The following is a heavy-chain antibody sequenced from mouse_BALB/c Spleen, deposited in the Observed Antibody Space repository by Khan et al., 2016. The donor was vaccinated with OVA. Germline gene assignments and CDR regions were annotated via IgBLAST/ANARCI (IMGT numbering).Heavy chain of an antibody. CDR1: GFSLTSYG. CDR2: IWAGGST. D-gene: IGHD1-3*01. V-gene: IGHV2-9*02. J-gene: IGHJ2*01. Sequence: VELVESGPGLVAPSQSLSITCTVSGFSLTSYGVHWVRQPPGKGLECLGVIWAGGSTNYNSALMSRLSISKDNSKSQVFLKMNSVQTDDTAMYYCARLEDIWGQGTTLTVSS. CDR3: ARLEDI.